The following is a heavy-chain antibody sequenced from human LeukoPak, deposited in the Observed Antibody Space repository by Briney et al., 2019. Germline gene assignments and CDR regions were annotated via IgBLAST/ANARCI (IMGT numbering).Heavy chain of an antibody. CDR2: INPSGGST. CDR3: ARDQEWELLTY. CDR1: GYTFTSYY. J-gene: IGHJ4*02. V-gene: IGHV1-46*01. D-gene: IGHD1-26*01. Sequence: ASVKVPCKASGYTFTSYYMHWVRQAPGQGLEWMGIINPSGGSTNYAQKFQGRVAMTRDTSTSTVYMELSSLRSEDTAVYYCARDQEWELLTYWGQGTLVTVSS.